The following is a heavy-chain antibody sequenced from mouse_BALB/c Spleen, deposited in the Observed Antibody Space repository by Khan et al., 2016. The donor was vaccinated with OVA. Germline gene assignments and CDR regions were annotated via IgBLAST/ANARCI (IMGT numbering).Heavy chain of an antibody. V-gene: IGHV2-9*02. Sequence: VQLVESGPGLVAPSQSLSITCTVSGFSLTSYGVHWVRQPPGKGLEWLGVIWAGGSTNYNSALMSRLSISKDNSKSQVFLKMNSQPADDTAMYYCARLEDLWGQGTTLTVSS. CDR2: IWAGGST. J-gene: IGHJ2*01. CDR1: GFSLTSYG. CDR3: ARLEDL.